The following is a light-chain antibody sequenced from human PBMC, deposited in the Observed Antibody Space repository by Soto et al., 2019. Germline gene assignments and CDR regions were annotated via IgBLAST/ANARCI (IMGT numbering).Light chain of an antibody. J-gene: IGKJ5*01. CDR1: QSVATY. Sequence: EIVLTQSPATLSLSPGEIATLSCRASQSVATYVAWYQQKPGQAPRLLIYDAFNRATGTPARFSGSGSGTDFTLTIRSLEPADSAVYYCQQRIKWPITFGQGTRLEIK. CDR2: DAF. CDR3: QQRIKWPIT. V-gene: IGKV3-11*01.